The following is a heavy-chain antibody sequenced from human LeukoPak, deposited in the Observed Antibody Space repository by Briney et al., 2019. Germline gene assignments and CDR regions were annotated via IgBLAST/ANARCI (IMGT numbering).Heavy chain of an antibody. CDR1: GFTFSSYA. J-gene: IGHJ4*02. D-gene: IGHD4-17*01. V-gene: IGHV3-23*01. Sequence: GGSLRLSCAASGFTFSSYAMSWVRQAPGKGLEWVSAISGSGGSTYYADSVKGRFTISRDNSKNTLYLQMNSLRAEDTAVYYCAKALDYGEYNHPFDYWGQGTLVTVSS. CDR3: AKALDYGEYNHPFDY. CDR2: ISGSGGST.